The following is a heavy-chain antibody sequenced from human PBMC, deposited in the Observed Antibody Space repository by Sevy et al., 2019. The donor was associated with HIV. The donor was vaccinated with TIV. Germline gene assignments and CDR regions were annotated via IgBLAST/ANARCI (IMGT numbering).Heavy chain of an antibody. J-gene: IGHJ6*02. Sequence: GGSLRLSCAGSGFSFSTHGMHWVRQAPGKGLEWVAVISYDGIKKYYVDSLKGRFTISRDNSKNTLNLQMNSLRGEDTAVYYCARITQGGTIFSGMDVWGQGTTVTVSS. V-gene: IGHV3-30*03. CDR2: ISYDGIKK. CDR1: GFSFSTHG. D-gene: IGHD3-9*01. CDR3: ARITQGGTIFSGMDV.